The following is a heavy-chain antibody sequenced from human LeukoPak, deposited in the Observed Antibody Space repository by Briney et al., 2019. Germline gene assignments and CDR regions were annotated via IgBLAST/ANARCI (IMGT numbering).Heavy chain of an antibody. V-gene: IGHV3-23*01. CDR1: GFTFSSYG. CDR3: AKGHNYYFDY. D-gene: IGHD5-24*01. J-gene: IGHJ4*02. Sequence: GRSLRLSCAASGFTFSSYGMHWVRQAPGKGLEWVSTLNNNGGGTFYADSVKGRFTISRDTSKDTLFLQMNNLRAEDTAIYYCAKGHNYYFDYWGQGALVTVSS. CDR2: LNNNGGGT.